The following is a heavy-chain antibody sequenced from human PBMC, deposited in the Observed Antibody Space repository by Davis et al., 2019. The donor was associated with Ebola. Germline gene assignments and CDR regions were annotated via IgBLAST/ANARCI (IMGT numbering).Heavy chain of an antibody. CDR2: ISSRSSTI. D-gene: IGHD3-9*01. CDR1: GFSFSGYT. V-gene: IGHV3-48*02. J-gene: IGHJ4*02. Sequence: GESLKISCAASGFSFSGYTMNWVRQAPGKVLEWLSYISSRSSTIYYADSVKGRFTISRDNAKNSLYLQMNSLRDEDTAVYFCAGRYFYFDSWGQGTLVTVSS. CDR3: AGRYFYFDS.